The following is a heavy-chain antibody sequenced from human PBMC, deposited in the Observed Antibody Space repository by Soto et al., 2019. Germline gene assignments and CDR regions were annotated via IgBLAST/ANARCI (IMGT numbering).Heavy chain of an antibody. Sequence: VGSKRLPSAASEFNFSSYAMSWVRKAPGKGLEWVSAIIGSGGSTYYADSVKGRFTISRDNSKNTLYLQMNSLRAEDTAVYYCAKDLRGSSRGYYYGMEVWGQGTTVTVSS. CDR3: AKDLRGSSRGYYYGMEV. J-gene: IGHJ6*02. CDR2: IIGSGGST. V-gene: IGHV3-23*01. D-gene: IGHD6-6*01. CDR1: EFNFSSYA.